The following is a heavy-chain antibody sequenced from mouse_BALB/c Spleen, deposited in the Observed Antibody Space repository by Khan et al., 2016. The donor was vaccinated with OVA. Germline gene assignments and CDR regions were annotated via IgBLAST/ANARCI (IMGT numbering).Heavy chain of an antibody. CDR2: ISTYSGRT. J-gene: IGHJ2*01. CDR1: GYTFTDYA. CDR3: ARHTYDGYYDY. D-gene: IGHD2-3*01. V-gene: IGHV1S137*01. Sequence: QVQLQQPGPELVRPGVSVKISCKGSGYTFTDYAMYWVKQSHAKSLEWIGLISTYSGRTNYNQKSKGKVTMTVDKSSRAAYMEVARLTSEDSAIYYCARHTYDGYYDYWGQGPALTVSS.